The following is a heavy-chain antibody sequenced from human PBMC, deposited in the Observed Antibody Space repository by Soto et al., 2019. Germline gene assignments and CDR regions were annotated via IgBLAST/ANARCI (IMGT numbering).Heavy chain of an antibody. V-gene: IGHV3-30*18. J-gene: IGHJ6*02. Sequence: PGGSLRLSCAASGFTFSSYGMHWVRQAPGKGLEWVAVISCDGSNKYYADSVKGRFTISRDNAKNTLYLQMNSLRAEDTAVYYCAKDSRFDSAAAGGMDVWGQGTTVTVSS. CDR2: ISCDGSNK. D-gene: IGHD6-13*01. CDR3: AKDSRFDSAAAGGMDV. CDR1: GFTFSSYG.